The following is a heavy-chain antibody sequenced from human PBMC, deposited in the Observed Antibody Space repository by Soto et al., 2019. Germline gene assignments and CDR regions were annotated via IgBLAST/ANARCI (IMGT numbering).Heavy chain of an antibody. CDR2: IYYSGRS. CDR3: ARQRTTVVTQAYFDH. D-gene: IGHD4-17*01. Sequence: SETLSLTCTVSGGSITSSSYYWGWIRQPPGKGLEWIGGIYYSGRSYYNPSLKSRVTMSVDTSKNQFSLTLNSVTTADAAVYYCARQRTTVVTQAYFDHWGQGTLVTVSS. J-gene: IGHJ4*02. CDR1: GGSITSSSYY. V-gene: IGHV4-39*01.